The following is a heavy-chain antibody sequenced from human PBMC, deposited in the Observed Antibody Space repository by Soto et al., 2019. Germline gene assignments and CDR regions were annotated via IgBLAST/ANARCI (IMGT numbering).Heavy chain of an antibody. J-gene: IGHJ6*02. CDR1: GGSIGGSAYY. Sequence: QLQLQESGPGLVKPSETLSLTCTVSGGSIGGSAYYWGWIRQPPGKGLEWIGSIYYSGNTYDNPSLKSRVTMSVDTSNNQFSLKLTFVTAPDTAVYYCPRLPDSGSGSSRMYVWGQGLTVTVSS. D-gene: IGHD3-10*01. CDR2: IYYSGNT. CDR3: PRLPDSGSGSSRMYV. V-gene: IGHV4-39*01.